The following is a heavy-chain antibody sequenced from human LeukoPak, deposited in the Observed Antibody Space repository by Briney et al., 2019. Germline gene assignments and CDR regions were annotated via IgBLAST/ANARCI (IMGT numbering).Heavy chain of an antibody. V-gene: IGHV1-24*01. Sequence: ASVTVSCKVSGYTLTELSMHWVRQAPGKGLEWMGGFDPEDGETIYAQKFQGRVTMTEDTSTDTAYMELSSLRSEDTAVYYCATERREWVPPAFDIWGQGTMVTVSS. J-gene: IGHJ3*02. CDR2: FDPEDGET. CDR3: ATERREWVPPAFDI. CDR1: GYTLTELS. D-gene: IGHD1-26*01.